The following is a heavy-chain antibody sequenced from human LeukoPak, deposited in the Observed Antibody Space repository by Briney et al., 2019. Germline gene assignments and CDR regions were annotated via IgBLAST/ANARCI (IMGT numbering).Heavy chain of an antibody. CDR2: ISGSGAST. CDR3: AKDRDIVVVPAAISY. Sequence: GGSLRLSCAASGFTFSNYAMSWVRQAPGKGLEWVSAISGSGASTYYADSVTGRFTLSRDNSKNTLYLQMNSLRADDTAVYYCAKDRDIVVVPAAISYWGQGTLVTVSS. V-gene: IGHV3-23*01. D-gene: IGHD2-2*02. CDR1: GFTFSNYA. J-gene: IGHJ4*02.